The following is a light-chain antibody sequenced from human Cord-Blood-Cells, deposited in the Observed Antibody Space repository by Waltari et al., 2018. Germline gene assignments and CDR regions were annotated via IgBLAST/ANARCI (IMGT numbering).Light chain of an antibody. J-gene: IGLJ1*01. CDR3: SSYISSSTHNYV. V-gene: IGLV2-14*01. CDR1: SSDVGGYNY. Sequence: QSALTQPASVSGSPGQSITISCTGTSSDVGGYNYVSWYQQHPGKAPKLMIYEVSNRPSGVSNRFSGSKSGNAASLTISGLQAEDEADYYCSSYISSSTHNYVFGTGTKVTVL. CDR2: EVS.